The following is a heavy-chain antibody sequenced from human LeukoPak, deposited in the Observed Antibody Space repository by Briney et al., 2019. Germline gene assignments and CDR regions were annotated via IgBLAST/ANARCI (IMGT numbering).Heavy chain of an antibody. V-gene: IGHV3-21*01. J-gene: IGHJ4*02. CDR2: ISSSSSYI. CDR3: ARVGGSYPKYYFDY. Sequence: GGSLRLSCAASGLTFSNYAMTWVRQAPGKGLEWVSSISSSSSYIYYADSVKGRFTISRDNAKNSLYLQMNSLRAEDTAVYYCARVGGSYPKYYFDYWGQGTLVTVSS. CDR1: GLTFSNYA. D-gene: IGHD3-16*02.